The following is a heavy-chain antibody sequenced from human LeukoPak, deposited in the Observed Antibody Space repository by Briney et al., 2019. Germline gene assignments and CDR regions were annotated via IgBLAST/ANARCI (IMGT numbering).Heavy chain of an antibody. D-gene: IGHD6-19*01. J-gene: IGHJ4*02. CDR3: AKAGLAEEYSSGWYVDY. CDR2: ISYDGSNK. CDR1: GFTFSSYG. V-gene: IGHV3-30*18. Sequence: GGSLRLSCAASGFTFSSYGMHWVRQAPGKGLEWVAVISYDGSNKYYADSVKGRFTISRDNSKNTLYLQMNSLRAEDTAVYYCAKAGLAEEYSSGWYVDYWGQGTLVTVSS.